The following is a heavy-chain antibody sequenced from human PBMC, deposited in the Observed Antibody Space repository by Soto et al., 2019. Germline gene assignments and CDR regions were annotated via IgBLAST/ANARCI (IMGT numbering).Heavy chain of an antibody. Sequence: GGSLRLSCAASGFTFSSYGMHWVRQAPGKGLEWVAVITYGGSNKYYADSVKGRFTISRDNSKNTLYLQMNSLRAEDTAVYYCTKDGLPQLYYSSYYGMDVWGQGTTVTVSS. V-gene: IGHV3-30*18. D-gene: IGHD1-1*01. CDR3: TKDGLPQLYYSSYYGMDV. J-gene: IGHJ6*02. CDR2: ITYGGSNK. CDR1: GFTFSSYG.